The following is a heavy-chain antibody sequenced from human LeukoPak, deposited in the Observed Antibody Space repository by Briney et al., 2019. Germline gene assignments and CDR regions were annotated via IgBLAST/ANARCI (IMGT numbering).Heavy chain of an antibody. CDR2: ISWNSGSI. CDR3: VREAYYASGSPPTYYFDS. CDR1: GFTFDDYA. J-gene: IGHJ4*02. V-gene: IGHV3-9*01. Sequence: GGSLRLSCAASGFTFDDYAMPWVRQAPGKGLEWVSGISWNSGSIGYADSVKGRFTISRDNSKSTLYLQMNSLRAEDTAVYYCVREAYYASGSPPTYYFDSWGQGTLVTVSS. D-gene: IGHD3-16*01.